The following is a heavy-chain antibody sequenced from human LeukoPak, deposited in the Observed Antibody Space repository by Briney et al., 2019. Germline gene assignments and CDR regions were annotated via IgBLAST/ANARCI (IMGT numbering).Heavy chain of an antibody. D-gene: IGHD6-19*01. V-gene: IGHV1-2*02. CDR3: ARDRVGSGWPRPYYFEF. J-gene: IGHJ4*02. CDR1: GYTFTGYY. CDR2: INPNTGAT. Sequence: GASVKVSCRPFGYTFTGYYIHWVRQAPGLGLEWMGWINPNTGATMYGQKFQGRVTLTRDTSIGTAYMELTNLRSDDTALYYCARDRVGSGWPRPYYFEFWGQGSLVTVSS.